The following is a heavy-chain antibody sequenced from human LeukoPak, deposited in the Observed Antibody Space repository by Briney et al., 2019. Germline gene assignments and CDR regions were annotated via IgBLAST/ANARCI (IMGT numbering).Heavy chain of an antibody. V-gene: IGHV3-48*03. Sequence: PGGSLRLSCAASGFTFRSYEMIWVRQAPGKGQEWVSYISSSGDSIHYASSVRGRFAISRDNAKNLLYLQMNSLRAEDTAVYYCARERGYSYGCCDYWGQGTLVTVSS. CDR1: GFTFRSYE. D-gene: IGHD5-18*01. CDR2: ISSSGDSI. CDR3: ARERGYSYGCCDY. J-gene: IGHJ4*02.